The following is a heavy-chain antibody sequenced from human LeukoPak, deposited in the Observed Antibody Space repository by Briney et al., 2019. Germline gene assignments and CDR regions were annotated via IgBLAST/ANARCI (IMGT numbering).Heavy chain of an antibody. J-gene: IGHJ4*02. D-gene: IGHD3-3*01. Sequence: GGSLRLSCAASRFTFSSYSMNWVRQAPGKGLEWVSSISSGSSYTIYGDSVKGRFTISRDNAKNSLYLQMNSLRAEDMAVYYCARDSRHSRHYESSTDPYYFDYWGQGTLVTVSS. CDR3: ARDSRHSRHYESSTDPYYFDY. CDR2: ISSGSSYT. V-gene: IGHV3-21*01. CDR1: RFTFSSYS.